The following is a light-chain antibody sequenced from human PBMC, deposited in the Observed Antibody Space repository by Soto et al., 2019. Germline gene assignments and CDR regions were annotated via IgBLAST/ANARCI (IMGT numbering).Light chain of an antibody. CDR2: DVN. CDR1: SSDVGGYNL. V-gene: IGLV2-14*01. Sequence: QSVLTQPASVSGSPGQSITISCTGTSSDVGGYNLVSWYQQYPDKAPKLMIFDVNTRPSGVSNRFSGSKSGNTASLTISGLQAEDEADYYCSSYKSSSTLPYVFGTGTQLTVL. J-gene: IGLJ1*01. CDR3: SSYKSSSTLPYV.